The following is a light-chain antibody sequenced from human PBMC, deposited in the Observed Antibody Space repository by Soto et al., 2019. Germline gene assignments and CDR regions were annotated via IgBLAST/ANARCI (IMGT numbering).Light chain of an antibody. CDR2: ETS. CDR3: QETYSKPPT. CDR1: QNIAKY. Sequence: DIQMAQSPSSLSASVGDRVTITCRAGQNIAKYLNWYQQKPGKAPLLLIYETSKLEIGVPSRFAGSGSGTDFTLTISSLQPDDFATYYCQETYSKPPTFGGGTKVEI. V-gene: IGKV1-39*01. J-gene: IGKJ4*01.